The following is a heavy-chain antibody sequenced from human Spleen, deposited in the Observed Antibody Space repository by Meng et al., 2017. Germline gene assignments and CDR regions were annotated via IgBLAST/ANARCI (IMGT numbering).Heavy chain of an antibody. CDR3: TRDGMYYDFWSGYYSSGIDY. D-gene: IGHD3-3*01. CDR1: GFTFGDYA. J-gene: IGHJ4*02. CDR2: IRSKAYGGTT. Sequence: GGSLRLSCTASGFTFGDYAMSWVRQAPGKGLEWVGFIRSKAYGGTTEYAASVKGRFTISRDDSKSIAYLQMNSLKPEDTAVYYCTRDGMYYDFWSGYYSSGIDYWGQGTLVTVSS. V-gene: IGHV3-49*04.